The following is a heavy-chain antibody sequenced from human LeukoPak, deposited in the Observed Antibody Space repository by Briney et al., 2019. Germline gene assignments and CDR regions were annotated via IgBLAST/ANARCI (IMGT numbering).Heavy chain of an antibody. J-gene: IGHJ4*02. CDR2: IKKDGSEK. CDR1: GFTFCRYW. Sequence: GGSLRLSCAASGFTFCRYWMSWGRLTPGEGLGWVAHIKKDGSEKYYVDSVKGRFTISRDDAKNSLYLQMNSLRAEDTAVYYCAREGPGLRSPRFGESPRFDSWGQGTLVTVSS. CDR3: AREGPGLRSPRFGESPRFDS. D-gene: IGHD3-10*01. V-gene: IGHV3-7*04.